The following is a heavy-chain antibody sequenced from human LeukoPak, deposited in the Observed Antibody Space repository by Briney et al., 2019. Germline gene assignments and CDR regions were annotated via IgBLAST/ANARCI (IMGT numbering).Heavy chain of an antibody. CDR1: GGSISGSSYY. CDR3: ARHYGH. D-gene: IGHD3-10*01. V-gene: IGHV4-39*01. Sequence: SETLSLTCTVSGGSISGSSYYWGWIRQPPGKGLEWIGSIYYNPSLKSRVTISVDTSKNQFSLKLNSVTATDTAVYYCARHYGHWGQGTLVTVSS. CDR2: IY. J-gene: IGHJ4*02.